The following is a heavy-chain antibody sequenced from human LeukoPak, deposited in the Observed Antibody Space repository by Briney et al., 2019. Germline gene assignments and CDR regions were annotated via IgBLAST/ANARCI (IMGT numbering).Heavy chain of an antibody. CDR1: GFTFSSHA. V-gene: IGHV3-23*01. CDR2: ISGSGAST. J-gene: IGHJ4*02. D-gene: IGHD3-10*01. Sequence: PGGSLRLSCAASGFTFSSHAMNWVRQAPGKGLEWVSVISGSGASTYYADSVKGRFTISRDNSKNTLSLQMNSLRAEDTAVYYCAKDRLGYYKEADYWGRGTLVTVSS. CDR3: AKDRLGYYKEADY.